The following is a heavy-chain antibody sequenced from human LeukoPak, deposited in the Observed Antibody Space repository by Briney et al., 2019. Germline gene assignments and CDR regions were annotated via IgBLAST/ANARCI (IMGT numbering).Heavy chain of an antibody. V-gene: IGHV1-69*13. D-gene: IGHD3-3*01. CDR1: GGTFSSYA. CDR3: ARDGTYYDFWSGYYPDAFDI. CDR2: IIPIFGTA. Sequence: SVTVSCKASGGTFSSYAISWVRPASGQGLEWMGGIIPIFGTANYAQKFQGRVTITADESTSTAYMELSSLRSDDTAVYYCARDGTYYDFWSGYYPDAFDIWGQGTMVTVSS. J-gene: IGHJ3*02.